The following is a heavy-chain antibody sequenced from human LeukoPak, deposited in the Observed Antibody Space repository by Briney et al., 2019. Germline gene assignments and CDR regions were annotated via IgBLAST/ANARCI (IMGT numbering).Heavy chain of an antibody. CDR3: ARVAAAHYYYYYYMDV. D-gene: IGHD6-13*01. CDR2: ISSSGSTI. V-gene: IGHV3-11*04. Sequence: PGGSLRLSCAASGFTFSDYYMSWIRQAPGKGLEWVSYISSSGSTIYYADSVKGRFTISRDNAKNSLYLQMNSLRAEDTAVYYCARVAAAHYYYYYYMDVWGKGTTVTVSS. J-gene: IGHJ6*03. CDR1: GFTFSDYY.